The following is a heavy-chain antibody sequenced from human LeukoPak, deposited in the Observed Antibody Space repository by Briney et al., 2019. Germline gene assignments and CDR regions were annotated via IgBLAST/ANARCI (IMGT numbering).Heavy chain of an antibody. V-gene: IGHV4-39*01. Sequence: SETLSLTCTVSGGSISDINYYWGWIRQPPGKGLEWSASIYYSGSTYYNPSLKSRVTISVDTSKKQFSLKLSSVTAADTAVYYCPRIDFYRSGNYYFDYWGQGTLVTVSS. J-gene: IGHJ4*02. CDR1: GGSISDINYY. CDR3: PRIDFYRSGNYYFDY. D-gene: IGHD3-10*01. CDR2: IYYSGST.